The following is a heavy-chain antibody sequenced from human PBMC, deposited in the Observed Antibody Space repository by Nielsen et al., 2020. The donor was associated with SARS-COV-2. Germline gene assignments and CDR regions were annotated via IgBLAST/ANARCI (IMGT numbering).Heavy chain of an antibody. D-gene: IGHD4-23*01. V-gene: IGHV3-13*04. CDR2: IGTAGDT. J-gene: IGHJ4*02. CDR1: GFTFSSYD. CDR3: ARKRDYGGYDF. Sequence: GESLKISCAASGFTFSSYDMHWVRQATGKGLEWVSAIGTAGDTYYPGSVKGRFTISRENAKNSLYLQMNSLRAEDTALYYCARKRDYGGYDFLGQGTLVTVTS.